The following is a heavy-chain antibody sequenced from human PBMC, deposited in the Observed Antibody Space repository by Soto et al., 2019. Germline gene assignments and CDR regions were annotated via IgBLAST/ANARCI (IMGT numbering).Heavy chain of an antibody. D-gene: IGHD6-6*01. Sequence: EVQLLESGGGLVQPGESLRLSCAASGFTFSSYAMSWVRQAPGKGLEWVSVISGSDDSTYYADSVKGRFTISRDNSKNTLYLQMNSLGAEDTAVYYCAKRSRSSTFDYWGQGTLVTVSS. V-gene: IGHV3-23*01. CDR2: ISGSDDST. J-gene: IGHJ4*02. CDR3: AKRSRSSTFDY. CDR1: GFTFSSYA.